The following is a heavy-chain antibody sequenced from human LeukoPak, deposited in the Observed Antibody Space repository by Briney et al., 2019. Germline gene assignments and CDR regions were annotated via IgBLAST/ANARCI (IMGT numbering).Heavy chain of an antibody. J-gene: IGHJ4*02. CDR3: ARGRLQWGGPIDY. CDR1: GGSISSYY. V-gene: IGHV4-59*08. Sequence: SETLSLTCTVSGGSISSYYWSWIRQPPGKGLEWIGYIFYSGSTNYNPSLKSRVTISVDTSKNQFSLKLSSVTAADTAVYYCARGRLQWGGPIDYWGQGTLVTVSS. D-gene: IGHD3-16*01. CDR2: IFYSGST.